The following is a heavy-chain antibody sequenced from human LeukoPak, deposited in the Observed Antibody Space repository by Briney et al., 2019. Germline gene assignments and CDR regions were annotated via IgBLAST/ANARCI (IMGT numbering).Heavy chain of an antibody. J-gene: IGHJ4*02. CDR2: ISGDGRST. Sequence: GGSLRLSCAASGFTLSSYPMTWVRQAPGKGLEWVSSISGDGRSTYYADSVKGRFTISRDNSKNTLYLQMNSLRAEDTAVYYCAKGPREVSGTTYLYFDCWGQGTLVTVSS. V-gene: IGHV3-23*01. CDR3: AKGPREVSGTTYLYFDC. D-gene: IGHD3-10*01. CDR1: GFTLSSYP.